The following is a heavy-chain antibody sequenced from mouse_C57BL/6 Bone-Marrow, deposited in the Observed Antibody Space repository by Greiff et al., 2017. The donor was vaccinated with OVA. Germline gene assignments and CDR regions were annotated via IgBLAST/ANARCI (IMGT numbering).Heavy chain of an antibody. D-gene: IGHD1-1*01. Sequence: DVQLVESGGGLVKPGGSLKLSCAASGFTFSDYGMHWVRQAPEKGLEWVAYISSGSSTIYYADTVKGRFTISRDNAKNTLFLQMSHLKSEDTAMYYCARVITTGYFDVWGTGTTVTVSS. CDR1: GFTFSDYG. V-gene: IGHV5-17*03. CDR3: ARVITTGYFDV. J-gene: IGHJ1*03. CDR2: ISSGSSTI.